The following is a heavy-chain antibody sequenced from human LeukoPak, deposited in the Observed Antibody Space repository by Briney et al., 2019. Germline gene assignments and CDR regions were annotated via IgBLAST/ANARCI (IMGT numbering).Heavy chain of an antibody. CDR1: GYSISSGYY. J-gene: IGHJ4*02. V-gene: IGHV4-38-2*02. CDR3: ARPYYYDSSGYSDQ. CDR2: IYHSGST. Sequence: SETLSLTCNVSGYSISSGYYWGWIRQPPGKGLEWIGNIYHSGSTYYNPSLKSRVTISVDTSKNQFSLKLSFVTAADTAVYYCARPYYYDSSGYSDQWGQGTLVTVSS. D-gene: IGHD3-22*01.